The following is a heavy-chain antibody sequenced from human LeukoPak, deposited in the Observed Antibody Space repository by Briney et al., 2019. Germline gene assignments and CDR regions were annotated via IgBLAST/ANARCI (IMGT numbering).Heavy chain of an antibody. J-gene: IGHJ4*02. D-gene: IGHD3-22*01. CDR2: ISAYNGNT. CDR3: ARSANYYDSSGYLVN. CDR1: GYTFTSYG. Sequence: GASVKVSCKASGYTFTSYGISWVRQAPGQGLEWMGWISAYNGNTNYAQKLQGRVTMTTDTSTSTAYMELRSLRSDDTAVYYCARSANYYDSSGYLVNWGQGTLVTVSS. V-gene: IGHV1-18*01.